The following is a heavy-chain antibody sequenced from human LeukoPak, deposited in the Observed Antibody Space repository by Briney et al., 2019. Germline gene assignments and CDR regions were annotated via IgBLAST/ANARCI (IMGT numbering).Heavy chain of an antibody. CDR2: INPSGGST. CDR1: GYTFTSYY. D-gene: IGHD3-3*01. V-gene: IGHV1-46*01. Sequence: ASVKVSCKASGYTFTSYYMHWVRQAPGQGLEWMGIINPSGGSTSYAQRFQGRVTMTRDMSTSTVYMELSSLRSEDTAVYYCARAGHATDITIFGVVITPYWFDPWGQGTLATVSS. CDR3: ARAGHATDITIFGVVITPYWFDP. J-gene: IGHJ5*02.